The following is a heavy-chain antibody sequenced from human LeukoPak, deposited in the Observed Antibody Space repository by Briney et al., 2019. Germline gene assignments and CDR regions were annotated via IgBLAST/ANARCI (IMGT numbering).Heavy chain of an antibody. J-gene: IGHJ6*03. D-gene: IGHD3-3*01. CDR2: VSSSSSTI. V-gene: IGHV3-48*04. CDR1: GFTFSSYW. CDR3: AKGNRPVNYDFWSGYYGESGVNYYYMDV. Sequence: GGSLRLSCAASGFTFSSYWMHWVRQAPGKGLEWVSYVSSSSSTIYYADSVKGRFTISRDNAKNSLYLQMNSLRAEDTAVYYCAKGNRPVNYDFWSGYYGESGVNYYYMDVWGKGTTVTVSS.